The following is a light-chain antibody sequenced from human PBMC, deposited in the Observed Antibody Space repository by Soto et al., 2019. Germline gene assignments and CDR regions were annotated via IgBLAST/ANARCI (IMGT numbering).Light chain of an antibody. J-gene: IGLJ2*01. CDR1: SSDVGGYNY. V-gene: IGLV2-14*01. CDR3: SSYTSSSSPRV. Sequence: QSALTQPASVSGSPGQSITISCTGTSSDVGGYNYVSWYQQHPGKAPKLMIYDVSNGPSGVSNRFSGSKSGNTASLTISGLQAEDEADYYCSSYTSSSSPRVFGGGTKLTVL. CDR2: DVS.